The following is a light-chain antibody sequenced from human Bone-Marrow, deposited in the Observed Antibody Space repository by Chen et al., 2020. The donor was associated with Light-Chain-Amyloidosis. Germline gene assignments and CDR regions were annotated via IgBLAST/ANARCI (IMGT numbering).Light chain of an antibody. V-gene: IGLV3-21*02. CDR2: DDS. CDR3: QVWDRSSDRPV. J-gene: IGLJ3*02. CDR1: NIGSTS. Sequence: SYVLTQPSSVSVAPGQTATIACGGNNIGSTSVHWYPQTPGQAPLLVVYDDSDRPSGIPERWSGSNAGNTATRTISRVEAGDEADYYCQVWDRSSDRPVFGGGTKLTVL.